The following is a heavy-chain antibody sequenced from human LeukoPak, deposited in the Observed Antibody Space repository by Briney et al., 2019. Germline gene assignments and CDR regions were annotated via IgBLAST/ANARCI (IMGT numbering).Heavy chain of an antibody. CDR1: GASINSSTYY. CDR3: ARDFGSGSYYRIDY. J-gene: IGHJ4*02. Sequence: SETLSLTCTVSGASINSSTYYWGWIRQPPGKGLEWIRSAYYSGSTYYNPSLKSRVTISVDTSKNQFSLRLSSVTAADTAVYYCARDFGSGSYYRIDYWGQGTLVTVSS. V-gene: IGHV4-39*07. D-gene: IGHD3-10*01. CDR2: AYYSGST.